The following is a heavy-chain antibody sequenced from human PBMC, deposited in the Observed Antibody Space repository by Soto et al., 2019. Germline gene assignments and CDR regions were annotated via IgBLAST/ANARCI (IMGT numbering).Heavy chain of an antibody. V-gene: IGHV1-69*13. Sequence: SVKVSCKSSGGTFSTYTLAWVRQAPGQGLEWVGGIIPIFGTANYPQKFKGRVTITADESTSTAYMELISLRSKDTAVYYCARSQDSSGYWNSCFDPWGQGTLVTVSS. CDR1: GGTFSTYT. D-gene: IGHD3-22*01. J-gene: IGHJ5*02. CDR2: IIPIFGTA. CDR3: ARSQDSSGYWNSCFDP.